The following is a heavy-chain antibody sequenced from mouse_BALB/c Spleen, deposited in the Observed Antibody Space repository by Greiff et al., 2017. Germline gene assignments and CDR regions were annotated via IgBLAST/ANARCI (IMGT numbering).Heavy chain of an antibody. CDR2: ISSGGSYT. CDR1: GFTFSSYA. CDR3: ASFTTATFAY. Sequence: EVKLMESGGGLVKPGGSLKLSCAASGFTFSSYAMSWVRQSPEKRLEWVAEISSGGSYTYYPDTVTGRFTISRDNAKNTLYLEMSSLRSEDTAMYYCASFTTATFAYWGQGTLVTVSA. D-gene: IGHD1-2*01. V-gene: IGHV5-9-4*01. J-gene: IGHJ3*01.